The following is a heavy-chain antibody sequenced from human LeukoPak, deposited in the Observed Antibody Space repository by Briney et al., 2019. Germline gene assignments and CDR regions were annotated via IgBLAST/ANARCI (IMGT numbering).Heavy chain of an antibody. CDR1: GFTSDDYA. J-gene: IGHJ6*03. CDR2: ISWDGGST. CDR3: AKGTAHYYYMDV. Sequence: GGSLRLSCAASGFTSDDYAMHWVRQAPGKGLEWVSLISWDGGSTYYADSVKGRFTISRDNSKNSLYLQMNSLRAEDTALYYCAKGTAHYYYMDVWGKGTTVTVSS. V-gene: IGHV3-43D*03.